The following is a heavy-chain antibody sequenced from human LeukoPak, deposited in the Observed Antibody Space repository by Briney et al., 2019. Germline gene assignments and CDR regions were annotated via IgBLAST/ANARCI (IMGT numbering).Heavy chain of an antibody. V-gene: IGHV3-21*01. CDR2: ISSSSSYI. D-gene: IGHD4-17*01. CDR1: GLPFSSYS. J-gene: IGHJ4*02. Sequence: PGGSLRRSCAASGLPFSSYSMNWVRQAPGKGLEWVSSISSSSSYIYYADSVKGRFTISRDNAKNSLYLQMNSLRAEDTAVYYCASSLRSEINFDYWGQGTLVTVSS. CDR3: ASSLRSEINFDY.